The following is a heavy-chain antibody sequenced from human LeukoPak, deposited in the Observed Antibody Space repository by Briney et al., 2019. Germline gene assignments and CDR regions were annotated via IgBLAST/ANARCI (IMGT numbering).Heavy chain of an antibody. CDR2: IYYSGST. Sequence: PSETLSLTCTVSGGSISSHYWSWIRQPPGKGLEWIGYIYYSGSTNYNPSLKSRVTISVDTSKNQFSLKLSSVTAADTAVYYCARLTASTTSGLAPYYYYYMDVWGKGTTVTVSS. D-gene: IGHD1-26*01. J-gene: IGHJ6*03. CDR3: ARLTASTTSGLAPYYYYYMDV. CDR1: GGSISSHY. V-gene: IGHV4-59*08.